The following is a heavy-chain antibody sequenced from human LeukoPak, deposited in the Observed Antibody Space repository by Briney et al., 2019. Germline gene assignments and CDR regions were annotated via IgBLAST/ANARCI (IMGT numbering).Heavy chain of an antibody. CDR1: GGTFSSYA. Sequence: GASVKVSCKASGGTFSSYAISWVRQAPGQGLEWMGGITPVFGTAKYAQKFQGRVTITADTSTSTAYMELSSLRSEDTAVYYCANGDFWSVYYDYWGQGTLVTVSS. V-gene: IGHV1-69*06. CDR2: ITPVFGTA. D-gene: IGHD3-3*01. J-gene: IGHJ4*02. CDR3: ANGDFWSVYYDY.